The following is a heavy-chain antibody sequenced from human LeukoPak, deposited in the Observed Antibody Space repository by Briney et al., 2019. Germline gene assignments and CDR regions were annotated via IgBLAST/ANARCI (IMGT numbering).Heavy chain of an antibody. J-gene: IGHJ4*02. D-gene: IGHD6-6*01. CDR1: GYKFNIYW. Sequence: PGESLKISCKASGYKFNIYWIAWVRQMPGRGLEWMAMIYPGDSDIRYNPSFQGQVTISADKSISTAFLQWASLKASDSAIYFCTTHPNGSSRGAYWGQGTPVTVSS. CDR3: TTHPNGSSRGAY. V-gene: IGHV5-51*01. CDR2: IYPGDSDI.